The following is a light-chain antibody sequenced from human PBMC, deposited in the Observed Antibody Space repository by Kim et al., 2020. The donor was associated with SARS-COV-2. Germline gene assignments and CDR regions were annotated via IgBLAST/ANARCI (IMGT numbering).Light chain of an antibody. CDR2: DVS. J-gene: IGLJ3*02. Sequence: GQSVTLSCTGAGSDVGCYDYVSWYQQNPGKAPKLMVYDVSKRPSGVPDRFSGSKSGNTASLTISGLQAEDEADYYCCSYAGTYTWVFGGGTQLTVL. V-gene: IGLV2-11*01. CDR3: CSYAGTYTWV. CDR1: GSDVGCYDY.